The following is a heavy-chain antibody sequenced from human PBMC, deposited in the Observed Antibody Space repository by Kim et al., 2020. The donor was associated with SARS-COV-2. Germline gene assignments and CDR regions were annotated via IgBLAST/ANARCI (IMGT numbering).Heavy chain of an antibody. J-gene: IGHJ3*02. V-gene: IGHV4-39*01. Sequence: KSRVTMSVDTSENQFSLKLSSVTAAGTAVYYCARHEGITIFGVVGDAFDIWGQGTMVTVSS. CDR3: ARHEGITIFGVVGDAFDI. D-gene: IGHD3-3*01.